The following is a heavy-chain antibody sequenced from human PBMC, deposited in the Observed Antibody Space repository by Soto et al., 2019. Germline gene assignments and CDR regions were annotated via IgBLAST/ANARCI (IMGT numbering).Heavy chain of an antibody. D-gene: IGHD3-22*01. CDR3: TTDLTYYYDSSGVGRAFDI. CDR2: IKSKTDGGTT. V-gene: IGHV3-15*01. CDR1: GFTFSNAW. Sequence: GGSLRLSCAASGFTFSNAWMSWVRQAPGKGLEWVGRIKSKTDGGTTDYAAPVKGRFTISRDDSKNTLYLQMNSLKTEDTAVYYCTTDLTYYYDSSGVGRAFDIWGQGTMVTVSS. J-gene: IGHJ3*02.